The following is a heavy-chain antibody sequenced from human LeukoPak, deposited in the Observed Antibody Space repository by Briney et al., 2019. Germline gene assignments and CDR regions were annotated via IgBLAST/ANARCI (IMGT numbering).Heavy chain of an antibody. CDR2: IFYSGST. CDR3: ARSLYYYDSSGYYY. V-gene: IGHV4-39*07. J-gene: IGHJ4*02. D-gene: IGHD3-22*01. Sequence: PSETLSLTCTVSGGSISTSSYYWGWVRQPPGKGLEWIGNIFYSGSTYYSPSLKSRVTISLDTSRNQFSLKLNSVTAADTAVYYCARSLYYYDSSGYYYWGQGTLVTVSS. CDR1: GGSISTSSYY.